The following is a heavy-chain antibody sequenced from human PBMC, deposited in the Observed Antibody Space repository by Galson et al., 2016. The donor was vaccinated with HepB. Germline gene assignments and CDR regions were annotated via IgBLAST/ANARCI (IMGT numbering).Heavy chain of an antibody. D-gene: IGHD5-18*01. CDR3: ARSSNRVAAMVLNP. CDR1: DGSISSGSYS. V-gene: IGHV4-61*02. CDR2: IYTSGSA. Sequence: TLSLTCTVSDGSISSGSYSWSWIRQPAGKGLEWIGRIYTSGSANYNPSLKSRVTISVDTSKNQFSLQLSSVTAADTAMYYCARSSNRVAAMVLNPWGQGTLVTVSS. J-gene: IGHJ5*02.